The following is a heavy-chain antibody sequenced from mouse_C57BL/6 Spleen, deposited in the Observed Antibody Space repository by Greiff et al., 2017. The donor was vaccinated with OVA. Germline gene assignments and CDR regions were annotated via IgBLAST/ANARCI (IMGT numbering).Heavy chain of an antibody. D-gene: IGHD1-1*01. CDR1: GYTFTDYE. V-gene: IGHV1-15*01. Sequence: VQLQQSGAELVRPGASVTLSCKASGYTFTDYEMHWVKQTPVHGLEWIGAIDPETGGTAYNQKFKGKAILTADKSSSTAYMELRSLTSEDSAVYYCTRSVNYYGSYWYFDVWGTGTTVTVSS. CDR3: TRSVNYYGSYWYFDV. CDR2: IDPETGGT. J-gene: IGHJ1*03.